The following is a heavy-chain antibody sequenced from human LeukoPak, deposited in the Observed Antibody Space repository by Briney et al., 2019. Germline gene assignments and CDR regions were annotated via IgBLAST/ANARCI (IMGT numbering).Heavy chain of an antibody. J-gene: IGHJ4*02. V-gene: IGHV3-23*01. Sequence: PGGSLRLSCAVSGITLSNYGMSWVRQAPGKGLEWVAGISDSGGRTNYADSVKGRFTISRDNPKNTLYLQMNSLRAEDTAVYYCAKDTIAVAGLADYWGQGTLVTVSS. CDR1: GITLSNYG. CDR2: ISDSGGRT. D-gene: IGHD6-19*01. CDR3: AKDTIAVAGLADY.